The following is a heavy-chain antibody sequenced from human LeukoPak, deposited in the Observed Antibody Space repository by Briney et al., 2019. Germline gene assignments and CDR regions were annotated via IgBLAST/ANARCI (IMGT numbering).Heavy chain of an antibody. D-gene: IGHD6-25*01. CDR3: AINKAAKSLDY. J-gene: IGHJ4*02. CDR2: MNPNSGGT. CDR1: GYTFTIYY. V-gene: IGHV1-2*02. Sequence: VASVTVSFKASGYTFTIYYMHWVRQAPGQGLEWMAWMNPNSGGTSYAQKFQGRVTMTRDTAISTGYMELSRLRFDDTAVYYCAINKAAKSLDYWGQGTLVTVSS.